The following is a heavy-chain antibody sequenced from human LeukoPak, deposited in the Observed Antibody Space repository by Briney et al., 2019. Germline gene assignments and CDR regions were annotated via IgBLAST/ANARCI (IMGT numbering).Heavy chain of an antibody. J-gene: IGHJ4*02. Sequence: SETLSLTCAVYGGSFSGYYWSWIRQPPGKGLEWIGEINHSGNTNYNPSLTSRVTMSLDKSKNQFSLKLSSVTAADTALYYCTKVYSSGSFDYWGQGTLVTVSS. CDR3: TKVYSSGSFDY. V-gene: IGHV4-34*03. D-gene: IGHD6-19*01. CDR2: INHSGNT. CDR1: GGSFSGYY.